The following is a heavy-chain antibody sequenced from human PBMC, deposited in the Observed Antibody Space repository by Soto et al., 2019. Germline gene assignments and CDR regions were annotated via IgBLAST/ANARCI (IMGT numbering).Heavy chain of an antibody. Sequence: QAQLVESGGGVVQPGRSLRLSCAASGFAFSSYGMHWVRQAPGTGLEWVAVISYDGSLQHYADSVKGRFTISRDNSKNMVLLQRSSRRAGAPVGYYWVSDGGSGQASAPSPWGKGPLFGVPS. CDR3: VSDGGSGQASAPSP. CDR1: GFAFSSYG. V-gene: IGHV3-30*03. J-gene: IGHJ5*02. CDR2: ISYDGSLQ. D-gene: IGHD3-16*01.